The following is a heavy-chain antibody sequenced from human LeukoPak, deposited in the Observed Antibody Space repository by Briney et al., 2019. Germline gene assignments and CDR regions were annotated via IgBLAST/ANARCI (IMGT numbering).Heavy chain of an antibody. CDR2: IYYSGST. J-gene: IGHJ6*02. Sequence: SQTLSLTCTVSGGSISSGDYYWGWIRQPPGKGLEWIGYIYYSGSTYYNPSLKSRVTISVDTSKNQFSLKLSSVTAADTAVYYCAYSYCSGGSCYPYYYYYGMDVWGQGTTVTVSS. D-gene: IGHD2-15*01. CDR3: AYSYCSGGSCYPYYYYYGMDV. V-gene: IGHV4-30-4*01. CDR1: GGSISSGDYY.